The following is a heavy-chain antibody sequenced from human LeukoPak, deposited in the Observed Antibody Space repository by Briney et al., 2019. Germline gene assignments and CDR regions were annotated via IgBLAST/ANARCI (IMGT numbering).Heavy chain of an antibody. Sequence: PGGSPRLSCAASGFTFSSYGMHCVRQAPGKGLEWVAVIWYDGSNKYYADSVKGRFTISRDNSKNTLYLQMNSLRAEDTAVYYCARGVVAALPRHYGMDVWGQGTTVTVSS. CDR1: GFTFSSYG. CDR3: ARGVVAALPRHYGMDV. CDR2: IWYDGSNK. D-gene: IGHD2-15*01. V-gene: IGHV3-33*01. J-gene: IGHJ6*02.